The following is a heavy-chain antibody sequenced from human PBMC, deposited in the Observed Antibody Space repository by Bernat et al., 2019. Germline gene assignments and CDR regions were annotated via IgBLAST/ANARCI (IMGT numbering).Heavy chain of an antibody. CDR3: AKERDSSNWYGGGFDY. V-gene: IGHV3-30*18. Sequence: QVQLVESGGGVVQPGRSLRLSCAASGFTFSSYGMHWVRQAPGKGLEWVAVISNDGRNKYYADSVKDRLTISRDNSQNTLYLQMNSLRVEDTAVYYCAKERDSSNWYGGGFDYWGQGTLVTVSS. CDR1: GFTFSSYG. CDR2: ISNDGRNK. J-gene: IGHJ4*02. D-gene: IGHD6-13*01.